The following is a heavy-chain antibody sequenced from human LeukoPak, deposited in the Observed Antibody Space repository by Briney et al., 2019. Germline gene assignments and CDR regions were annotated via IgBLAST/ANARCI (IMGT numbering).Heavy chain of an antibody. J-gene: IGHJ4*02. Sequence: ASVKVSCKASGYTFTSYVINWVRQATGQGLEWMGWMNPNSGNTGYAQKFQGRVTMTRSTSISTAYMELSSLRSEDTAVYYCARGPGRSTWPVYFDFWGQGTLVTVSS. V-gene: IGHV1-8*01. CDR2: MNPNSGNT. CDR1: GYTFTSYV. CDR3: ARGPGRSTWPVYFDF. D-gene: IGHD1-26*01.